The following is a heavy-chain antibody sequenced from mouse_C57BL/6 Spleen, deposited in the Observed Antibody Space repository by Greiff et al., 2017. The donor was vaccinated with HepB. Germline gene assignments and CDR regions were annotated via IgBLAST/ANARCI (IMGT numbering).Heavy chain of an antibody. V-gene: IGHV5-9-1*02. CDR3: TLIYYDYDGFAY. CDR1: GFTFSSYA. CDR2: ISSGGDYI. D-gene: IGHD2-4*01. Sequence: EVQVVESGEGLVKPGGSLKLSCAASGFTFSSYAMSWVRQTPEKRLEWVAYISSGGDYIYYADTVKGRFTISRDNARNTLYLQMSSLKSEDTAMYYCTLIYYDYDGFAYWGQGTLVTVSA. J-gene: IGHJ3*01.